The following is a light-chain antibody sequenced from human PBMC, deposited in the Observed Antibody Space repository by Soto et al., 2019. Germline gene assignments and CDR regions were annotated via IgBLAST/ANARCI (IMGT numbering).Light chain of an antibody. Sequence: DIQMTQSPSSLSASVGDRVTITCQASHDITNFLNWYQQKPGKAPKLLIYQASTLEGGVPSRFSDSGSGTEFTLTISSLQPDDFATYYCQQYVTYSRTFGQGTKVETK. CDR1: HDITNF. V-gene: IGKV1-5*03. J-gene: IGKJ2*02. CDR2: QAS. CDR3: QQYVTYSRT.